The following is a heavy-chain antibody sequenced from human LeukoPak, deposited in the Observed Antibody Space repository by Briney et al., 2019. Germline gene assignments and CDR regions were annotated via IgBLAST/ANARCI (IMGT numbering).Heavy chain of an antibody. D-gene: IGHD3-22*01. J-gene: IGHJ4*02. V-gene: IGHV3-64*01. Sequence: PGGSLRLSCAASGFTFSSYAMHWVRQAPGKGLEYVSAISSNGGSTYYANSVKGRFTISRDNSKNTLYLQMGSLRAEDMAVYYCARVGYYYDSSGYIRELDYWGQGTLVTVSS. CDR2: ISSNGGST. CDR3: ARVGYYYDSSGYIRELDY. CDR1: GFTFSSYA.